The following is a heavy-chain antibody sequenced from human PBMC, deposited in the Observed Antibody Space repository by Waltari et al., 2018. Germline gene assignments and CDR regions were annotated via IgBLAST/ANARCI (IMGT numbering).Heavy chain of an antibody. CDR2: IYYSGST. V-gene: IGHV4-39*01. Sequence: QLQLQESGPGLVKPSETLSLTCTVSGGSISSSSYYWGWIRQPPGKGLEWIGSIYYSGSTYYNPSRKSRVTISVDTSKNQFSLKLSSVTAADTAVYYCARRRGYGDPYYFDYWGQGTLVTVSS. J-gene: IGHJ4*02. CDR1: GGSISSSSYY. CDR3: ARRRGYGDPYYFDY. D-gene: IGHD4-17*01.